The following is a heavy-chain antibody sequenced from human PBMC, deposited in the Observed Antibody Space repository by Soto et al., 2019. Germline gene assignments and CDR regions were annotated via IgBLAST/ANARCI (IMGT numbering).Heavy chain of an antibody. D-gene: IGHD6-13*01. J-gene: IGHJ5*02. CDR2: ISGSGVRT. CDR3: AKGGSSSWYQTDNGFDP. V-gene: IGHV3-23*01. Sequence: EVQLLESGGGLVQPGGSLRLSCGASQFTFSTYAMSWFRQAPGMGLDWVSAISGSGVRTYYADSVKGRFTLSRDNSKNTLYLKMNSMRAEDTAVYYCAKGGSSSWYQTDNGFDPWGQGTMVTVSS. CDR1: QFTFSTYA.